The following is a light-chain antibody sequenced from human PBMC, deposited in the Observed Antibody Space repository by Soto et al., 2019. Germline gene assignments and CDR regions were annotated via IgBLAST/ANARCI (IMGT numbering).Light chain of an antibody. V-gene: IGLV2-14*01. CDR1: SSDVGGYNF. CDR3: CSYASSTSYV. CDR2: DVT. Sequence: QSVLTQPASVSGSPGQSITISCTGTSSDVGGYNFVSWYQQYPGKAPKLMIHDVTSRPSGVSNRFSGSKSGTTASLTISGLQAEDVADYYCCSYASSTSYVFGTGTKVTVL. J-gene: IGLJ1*01.